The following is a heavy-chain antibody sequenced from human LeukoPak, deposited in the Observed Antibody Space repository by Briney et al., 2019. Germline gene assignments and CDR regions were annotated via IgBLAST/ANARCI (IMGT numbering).Heavy chain of an antibody. CDR2: ISYDGSNK. J-gene: IGHJ4*02. Sequence: GGSLRLSCAASGFTFSSFNMNWVRQAPGKGLEWVAVISYDGSNKYYADSVKGRFTISRDNSKNTLYLQMNSLRAEDTAVYYCARSPGIAAAADYWGQGTLVTVSS. CDR1: GFTFSSFN. V-gene: IGHV3-30*04. CDR3: ARSPGIAAAADY. D-gene: IGHD6-13*01.